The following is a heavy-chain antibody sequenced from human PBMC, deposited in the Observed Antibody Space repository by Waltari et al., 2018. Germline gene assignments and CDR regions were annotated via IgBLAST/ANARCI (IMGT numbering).Heavy chain of an antibody. V-gene: IGHV1-69*02. Sequence: QVQLVQSGAEVMKPGSSVKVSCKASGGTFSSYTISWVRQAPGQGLEWMGRIIPSLGIANYAQKFQGRVTITADKSTSTAYMELSSLRSEDTAVYYCARVGYCGGDCYSSYWGQGTLVTVSS. CDR3: ARVGYCGGDCYSSY. J-gene: IGHJ4*02. CDR2: IIPSLGIA. D-gene: IGHD2-21*02. CDR1: GGTFSSYT.